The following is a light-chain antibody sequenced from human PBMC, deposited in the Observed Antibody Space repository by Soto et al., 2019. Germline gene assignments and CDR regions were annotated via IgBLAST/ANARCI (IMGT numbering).Light chain of an antibody. CDR2: GAS. J-gene: IGKJ1*01. CDR3: QRYDSLRT. Sequence: NVLSQSPGTLSLSPGERAALSCRASQSVRSNFLAWYQQKPGQAPRLLIYGASNRATGIPDRFSGSGSGTDFTLTITRLEAEDFAMYYCQRYDSLRTFGQGTKVDIK. V-gene: IGKV3-20*01. CDR1: QSVRSNF.